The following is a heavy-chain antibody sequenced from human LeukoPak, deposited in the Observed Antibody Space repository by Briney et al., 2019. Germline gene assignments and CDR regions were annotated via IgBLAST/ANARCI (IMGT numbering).Heavy chain of an antibody. Sequence: GRSLILSCAASGFTFDVYAMHRVRQAPGKGLEWVSGINWNSGSIGYADSVKGRFTISRDNAKNSLYLQMNSLRAEDSALYYCAKGYSSLGSHSSFDYWGQGTLVTVSS. CDR1: GFTFDVYA. V-gene: IGHV3-9*01. CDR2: INWNSGSI. J-gene: IGHJ4*02. D-gene: IGHD1-26*01. CDR3: AKGYSSLGSHSSFDY.